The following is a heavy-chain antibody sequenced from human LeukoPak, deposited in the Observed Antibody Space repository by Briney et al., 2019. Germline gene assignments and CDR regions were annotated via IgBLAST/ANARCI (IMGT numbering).Heavy chain of an antibody. CDR3: ARDFYASGFYFWFDP. D-gene: IGHD2/OR15-2a*01. V-gene: IGHV4-4*07. CDR2: ISPSGTT. J-gene: IGHJ5*02. CDR1: GGYTGSHY. Sequence: PSETLSLTCTVSGGYTGSHYWSWIRQPAGKGLEWIGRISPSGTTHYNPSLGSRVTMSVDTSKNYFSLRLRSLTAADTAVYYCARDFYASGFYFWFDPWGQGILVTVSS.